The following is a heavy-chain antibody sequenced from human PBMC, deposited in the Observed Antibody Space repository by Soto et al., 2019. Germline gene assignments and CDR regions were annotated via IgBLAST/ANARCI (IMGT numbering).Heavy chain of an antibody. J-gene: IGHJ4*02. CDR2: IWYDGSNK. CDR3: ARGLGPLTVTTYYFDY. CDR1: GFTFSSYG. V-gene: IGHV3-33*01. Sequence: QVQLVESGGGVVQPGRSLRLSCAASGFTFSSYGMHWVRQAPGKGLEWVAVIWYDGSNKYYADSVKGRFTISRDNSKNTLYLQMNSLRAEDTAVYYCARGLGPLTVTTYYFDYWGQGTLVTVSS. D-gene: IGHD4-17*01.